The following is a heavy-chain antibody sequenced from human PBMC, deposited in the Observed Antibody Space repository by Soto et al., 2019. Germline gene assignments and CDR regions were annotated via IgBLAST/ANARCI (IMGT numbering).Heavy chain of an antibody. J-gene: IGHJ5*02. Sequence: KSSETLSLTCTVSGGSISSGDYYWSWIRQPPGKGLEWIGYIYYSGSTYYNPSLKSRVTISVDTSKNQFSLKLSSVTAADTAVYYCARGFDFWSGYWGFDPLGQGTLVTVSA. D-gene: IGHD3-3*01. CDR3: ARGFDFWSGYWGFDP. V-gene: IGHV4-30-4*01. CDR2: IYYSGST. CDR1: GGSISSGDYY.